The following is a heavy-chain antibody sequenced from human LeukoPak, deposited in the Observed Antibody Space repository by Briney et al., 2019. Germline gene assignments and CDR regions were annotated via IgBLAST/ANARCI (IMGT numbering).Heavy chain of an antibody. D-gene: IGHD1-1*01. Sequence: GGSLRLSCAASRFTFSSYWMHWVRQAPGRGLVWVSRINTDGSGTSYADSVKGRFTISRDNAKNTLYLQMNSLRAEDTAVYYCARGNAHAFDIWGQGTMVTVSS. J-gene: IGHJ3*02. CDR1: RFTFSSYW. V-gene: IGHV3-74*01. CDR3: ARGNAHAFDI. CDR2: INTDGSGT.